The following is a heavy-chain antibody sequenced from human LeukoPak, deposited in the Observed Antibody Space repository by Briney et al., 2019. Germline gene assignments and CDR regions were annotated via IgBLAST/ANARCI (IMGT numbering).Heavy chain of an antibody. D-gene: IGHD6-13*01. J-gene: IGHJ4*02. CDR2: INAGNGNT. CDR1: GYTFTSYA. Sequence: ASVKVSCKASGYTFTSYAMHWVRQAPGQRLEWMGWINAGNGNTKYSQKFRGRVTMTRNTSISTAYMELSSLRSEDTAVYYCARVLSIAAAGRPGYWGQGTLVTVSS. V-gene: IGHV1-3*01. CDR3: ARVLSIAAAGRPGY.